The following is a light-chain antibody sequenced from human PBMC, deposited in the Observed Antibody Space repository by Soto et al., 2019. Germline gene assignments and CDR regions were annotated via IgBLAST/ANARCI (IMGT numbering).Light chain of an antibody. J-gene: IGLJ1*01. V-gene: IGLV2-14*01. CDR1: SSDIGAYNY. Sequence: QSALTQPASVSASPGQSITISCTGTSSDIGAYNYVSWYQQHPGQAPKLMIYEVSDRPSGVSNRFSGSKSDNTASLTISGLQAEDEADYYCSSYTSSNTLVFGTGTKLTFL. CDR3: SSYTSSNTLV. CDR2: EVS.